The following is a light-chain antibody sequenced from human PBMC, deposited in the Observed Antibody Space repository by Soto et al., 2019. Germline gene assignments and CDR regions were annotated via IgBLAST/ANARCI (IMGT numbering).Light chain of an antibody. Sequence: VLTQPASVSGSPGQSITISCTGTSSDVGNYDLVSWYQQHPGRAPKLMIYEDTKRPSGVSNRFSASKSGNTASLTVSGLQPEDEADYYCCSYAGSSTHYVFGTGTKVTVL. CDR3: CSYAGSSTHYV. CDR2: EDT. V-gene: IGLV2-23*01. CDR1: SSDVGNYDL. J-gene: IGLJ1*01.